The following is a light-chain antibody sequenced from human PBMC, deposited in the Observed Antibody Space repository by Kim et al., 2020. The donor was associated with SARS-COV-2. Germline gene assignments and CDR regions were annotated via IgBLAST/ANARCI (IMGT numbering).Light chain of an antibody. CDR2: KAS. J-gene: IGKJ1*01. V-gene: IGKV1-5*03. CDR1: QSISGW. CDR3: QQYNLYRT. Sequence: DIQMTQSPSTLSASVGDRVTITCRASQSISGWLAWYQQKPGKAPKLLIYKASSLESGVPSRFSGSGYGTEFTLTISSLQPDDFATYYCQQYNLYRTFGQGTKVDIK.